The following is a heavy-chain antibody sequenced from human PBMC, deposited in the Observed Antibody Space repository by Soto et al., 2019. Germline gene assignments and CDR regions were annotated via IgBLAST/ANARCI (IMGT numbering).Heavy chain of an antibody. CDR2: INPGNGNT. Sequence: ASVTVSCKASGYTFTSYGINWVRQAPGRGLEWMGWINPGNGNTKYSQQFQGRVIIDRDTSASTAYMELSSLRSEDTAVYYCAGGGYFDSSNYLAYWGLGTLVTVSS. CDR1: GYTFTSYG. J-gene: IGHJ4*02. V-gene: IGHV1-3*01. CDR3: AGGGYFDSSNYLAY. D-gene: IGHD3-22*01.